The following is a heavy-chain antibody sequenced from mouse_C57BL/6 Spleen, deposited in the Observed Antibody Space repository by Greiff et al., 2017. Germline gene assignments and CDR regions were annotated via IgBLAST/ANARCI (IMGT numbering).Heavy chain of an antibody. J-gene: IGHJ3*01. D-gene: IGHD2-4*01. Sequence: QVKLQQPGAELVKPGASVKLSCKASGYTFTSYWMHWVKQRPGRGLEWIGRIDPNSGGTKYNETFKSKATLTVDKPSSTTNMHLSRLTSEDSAVEYCARASYEYDGVPLADWGQGTLVTVSA. CDR3: ARASYEYDGVPLAD. CDR1: GYTFTSYW. CDR2: IDPNSGGT. V-gene: IGHV1-72*01.